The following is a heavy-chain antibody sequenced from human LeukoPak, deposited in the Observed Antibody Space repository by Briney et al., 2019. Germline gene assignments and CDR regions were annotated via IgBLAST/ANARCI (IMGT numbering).Heavy chain of an antibody. CDR1: GYTFTSYY. D-gene: IGHD3-22*01. CDR2: INPNGGNR. V-gene: IGHV1-46*04. Sequence: ASVKVPCKASGYTFTSYYMHWVRQAPGQGLEWMGIINPNGGNRSYAQKLQGRVTMTRDMSTSTLYMELSSLRSEDTAVYYCARSFDSSGYTNQEIDYWGQGTLVTVSS. CDR3: ARSFDSSGYTNQEIDY. J-gene: IGHJ4*02.